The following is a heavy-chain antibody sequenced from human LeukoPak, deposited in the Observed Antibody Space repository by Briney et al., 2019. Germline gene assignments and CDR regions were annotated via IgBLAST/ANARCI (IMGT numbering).Heavy chain of an antibody. Sequence: GGSLPLSCSPSGFPQYVLLKVGPRQAPGKGLEWLGRTRDKGSGFTTEYAASVKGRFVISRDDSKNSLFLQMNSLRSEDTAVNYCARAVDTTARSSNNNFDYWGQ. J-gene: IGHJ4*02. V-gene: IGHV3-72*01. CDR1: GFPQYVLL. CDR2: TRDKGSGFTT. D-gene: IGHD1/OR15-1a*01. CDR3: ARAVDTTARSSNNNFDY.